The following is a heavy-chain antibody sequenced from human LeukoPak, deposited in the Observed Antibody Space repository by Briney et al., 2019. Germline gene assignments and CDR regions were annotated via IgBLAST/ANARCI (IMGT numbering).Heavy chain of an antibody. J-gene: IGHJ4*02. Sequence: PGESLRLSCAASGFNFGDYPMHWVRQAPGKGLEWVALISYDASNEYYADSVKGRFTISRDNSKNTLYLQMNSLRDEDTAVYYCARGVAAAGTTLDYWGQGTLVTVSS. CDR1: GFNFGDYP. CDR2: ISYDASNE. D-gene: IGHD6-13*01. V-gene: IGHV3-30*14. CDR3: ARGVAAAGTTLDY.